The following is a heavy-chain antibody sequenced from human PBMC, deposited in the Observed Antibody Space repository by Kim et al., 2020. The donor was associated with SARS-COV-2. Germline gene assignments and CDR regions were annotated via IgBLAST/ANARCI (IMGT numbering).Heavy chain of an antibody. D-gene: IGHD6-19*01. J-gene: IGHJ6*02. CDR1: GFTFSSYS. CDR2: ISSSSSYI. V-gene: IGHV3-21*01. CDR3: ARCGDSYSSGWYYYYYYGMDV. Sequence: GGSLRLSCAASGFTFSSYSMNWVRQAPGKGLEWVSSISSSSSYIYYADSVKGRFTISRDNAKNSLYLQMNSLRAEDTAVYYCARCGDSYSSGWYYYYYYGMDVWGQGTTVTVSS.